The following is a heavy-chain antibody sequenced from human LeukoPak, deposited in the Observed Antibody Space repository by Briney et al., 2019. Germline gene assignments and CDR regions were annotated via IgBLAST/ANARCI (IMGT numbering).Heavy chain of an antibody. D-gene: IGHD3-16*01. CDR1: GGSISSGSYY. J-gene: IGHJ4*02. V-gene: IGHV4-61*02. CDR2: IYTSGST. CDR3: ARGWSLALGD. Sequence: SQTLSLTCTVSGGSISSGSYYWSWIRQPAGKGLEWIGRIYTSGSTNYNPSLKSRVTISVDTSKNQFSLKLSSVTAADTAVYYCARGWSLALGDWGQGTLVTVSS.